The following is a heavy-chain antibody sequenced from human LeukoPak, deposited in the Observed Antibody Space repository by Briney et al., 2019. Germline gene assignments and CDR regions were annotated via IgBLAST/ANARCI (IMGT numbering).Heavy chain of an antibody. D-gene: IGHD4/OR15-4a*01. Sequence: ASVKVSCKASGYTFTSYYMHWVRQATGQGLEWMGIINPSGGSTSYAQKFQGRVTMTRDTSTSTVYMELSSLRSEDTAVYYCARALNADYGAFDIWGQGTMVTVSS. J-gene: IGHJ3*02. CDR2: INPSGGST. V-gene: IGHV1-46*01. CDR3: ARALNADYGAFDI. CDR1: GYTFTSYY.